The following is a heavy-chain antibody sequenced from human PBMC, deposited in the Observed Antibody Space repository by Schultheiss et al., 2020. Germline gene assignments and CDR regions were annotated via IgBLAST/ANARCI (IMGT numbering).Heavy chain of an antibody. CDR1: GYTFTSYA. V-gene: IGHV1-8*02. CDR2: IIPILGIA. D-gene: IGHD2-15*01. Sequence: ASVKVSCKASGYTFTSYAINWVRQAPGQGLEWMGRIIPILGIANYAQKFQGRVSMTRNTSISTAYMELSSLRSEDTAVYYCAREGCSGGRCHLDYWGQGTLVTVSS. J-gene: IGHJ4*02. CDR3: AREGCSGGRCHLDY.